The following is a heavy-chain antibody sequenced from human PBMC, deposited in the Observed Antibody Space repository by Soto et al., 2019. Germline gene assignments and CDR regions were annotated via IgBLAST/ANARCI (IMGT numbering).Heavy chain of an antibody. V-gene: IGHV4-59*01. Sequence: SETLSLTCTVSGGSISSYYWSWIPQPPGKGLEWIGYIYYSGSTNYNPSLKSRVTISVDTSKNQFSLKLSSVTAADTAVYYCARTMVRGIHFDYWGQGTLVTVSS. J-gene: IGHJ4*02. CDR2: IYYSGST. CDR3: ARTMVRGIHFDY. D-gene: IGHD3-10*01. CDR1: GGSISSYY.